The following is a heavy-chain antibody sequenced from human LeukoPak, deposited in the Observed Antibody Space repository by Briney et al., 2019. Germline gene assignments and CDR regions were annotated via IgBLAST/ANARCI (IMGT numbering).Heavy chain of an antibody. CDR1: GYTFTDYY. CDR3: ATHLTYHGGNSD. J-gene: IGHJ4*02. V-gene: IGHV1-69-2*01. Sequence: ASVKISCKVSGYTFTDYYMHWVQQAPRKGLEWMGLVDPEDGETIYAKKFQGRVTITADTSTDTAYMELSSLRSEDTAVYYCATHLTYHGGNSDWGQGTLVTVSS. D-gene: IGHD4-23*01. CDR2: VDPEDGET.